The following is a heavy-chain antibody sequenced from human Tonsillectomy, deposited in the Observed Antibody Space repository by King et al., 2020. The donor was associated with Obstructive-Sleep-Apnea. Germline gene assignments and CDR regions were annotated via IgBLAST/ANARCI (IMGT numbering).Heavy chain of an antibody. CDR2: IYYSGST. CDR3: ARYSPGWYPDYYYGMDV. Sequence: QLQESGPGLVKPSETLSLTCTVSGGSISSYYWSWIRQPPGKGLEWIGYIYYSGSTNYNPSLKSRVTISVHTSKNQFSLKLRSVTAADTAVYYCARYSPGWYPDYYYGMDVWGQGTTVTVSS. V-gene: IGHV4-59*01. CDR1: GGSISSYY. D-gene: IGHD6-19*01. J-gene: IGHJ6*02.